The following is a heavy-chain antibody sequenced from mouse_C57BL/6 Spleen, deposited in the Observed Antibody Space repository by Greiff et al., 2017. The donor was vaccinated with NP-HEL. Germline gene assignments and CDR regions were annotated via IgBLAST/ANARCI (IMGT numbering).Heavy chain of an antibody. V-gene: IGHV5-9-1*02. D-gene: IGHD1-1*02. CDR2: ISSGGDYI. CDR1: GFTFSSYA. CDR3: TREGGYSFDY. Sequence: EVKVVESGEGLVKPGGSLKLSCAASGFTFSSYAMSWVRQTPEKRLEWVAYISSGGDYIYYADTVKGRFTISRDNARNTLYLQMSSLKSEDTAMYYCTREGGYSFDYWGQGTTLTVSS. J-gene: IGHJ2*01.